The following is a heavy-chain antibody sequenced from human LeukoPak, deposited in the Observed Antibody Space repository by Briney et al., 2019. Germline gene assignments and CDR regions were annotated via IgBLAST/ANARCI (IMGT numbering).Heavy chain of an antibody. CDR3: ARDVCGGDCYDWYFDL. CDR2: IIPIFGIA. Sequence: SVKVSCKASGGTFSSYAISWVRQAPGQGLEWMGRIIPIFGIANYAQKFQGRVTITADKSTSTAYMELSSLRSEDTAVYYCARDVCGGDCYDWYFDLWGRGTLVTVSS. V-gene: IGHV1-69*04. D-gene: IGHD2-21*02. CDR1: GGTFSSYA. J-gene: IGHJ2*01.